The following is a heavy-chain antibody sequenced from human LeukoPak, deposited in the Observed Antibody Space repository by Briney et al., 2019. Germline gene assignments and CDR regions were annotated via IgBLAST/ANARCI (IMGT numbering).Heavy chain of an antibody. Sequence: ASVKVSCKASGYTFTSYPMNWVRQAPGQGLEWMGWINTNTGNPTYAQGFTGRFVFSLDTSVSTAYLQISSLKTEDTAVYYCAVLSYDSSGYYYPFDYWGQGTLVTVSS. CDR1: GYTFTSYP. V-gene: IGHV7-4-1*02. J-gene: IGHJ4*02. D-gene: IGHD3-22*01. CDR2: INTNTGNP. CDR3: AVLSYDSSGYYYPFDY.